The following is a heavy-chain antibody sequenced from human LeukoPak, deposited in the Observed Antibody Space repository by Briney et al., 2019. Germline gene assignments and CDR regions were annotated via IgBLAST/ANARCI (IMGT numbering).Heavy chain of an antibody. V-gene: IGHV3-49*04. Sequence: PGGSLRLSCTTSGFTFGDYGFNWVRQAPGKGLEWVGFIRKKAHDWTPQYAASVQGRFTISRDDSKGIAYLEMNSLKTEDTAVYYCTRAGGYDNYLDYWSQGTPVTVSS. J-gene: IGHJ4*02. CDR1: GFTFGDYG. CDR2: IRKKAHDWTP. CDR3: TRAGGYDNYLDY. D-gene: IGHD5-12*01.